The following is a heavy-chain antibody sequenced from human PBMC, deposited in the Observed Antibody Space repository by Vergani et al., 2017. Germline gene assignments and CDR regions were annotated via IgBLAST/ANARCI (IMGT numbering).Heavy chain of an antibody. J-gene: IGHJ6*03. D-gene: IGHD2-8*01. CDR2: ISSSSSYI. CDR1: GFTFSSYS. V-gene: IGHV3-21*01. Sequence: EVQLVESGGGLVKPGGSLRLSCAASGFTFSSYSMNWVRQAPGKGLEWVSSISSSSSYIYYADSVKGRFTISRDNAKNSLYLQMNSLRAEDTAVYYCAGGVGCTNGVCYTVYYYYYYMDVWGKGTTVTVSS. CDR3: AGGVGCTNGVCYTVYYYYYYMDV.